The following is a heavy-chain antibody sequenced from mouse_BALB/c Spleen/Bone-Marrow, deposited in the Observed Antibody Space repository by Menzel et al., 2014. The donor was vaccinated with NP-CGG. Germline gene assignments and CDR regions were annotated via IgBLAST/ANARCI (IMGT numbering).Heavy chain of an antibody. CDR3: ESRGEYCDV. Sequence: VQPKESGPELVKPGASVKISCKASGYSFTGYYMRWVKQSHGNSLDWIGYIYPYNGVSSYNQKFKGKATLTVDKSSSTAYMELRSLTSDDSAVYYCESRGEYCDVWGAGTTVTVSS. CDR1: GYSFTGYY. V-gene: IGHV1-31*01. CDR2: IYPYNGVS. J-gene: IGHJ1*01.